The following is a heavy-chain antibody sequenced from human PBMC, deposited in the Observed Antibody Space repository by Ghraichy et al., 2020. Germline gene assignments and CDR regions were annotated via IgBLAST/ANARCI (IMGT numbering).Heavy chain of an antibody. D-gene: IGHD3-22*01. CDR1: GFTFTNYW. V-gene: IGHV3-74*01. CDR2: IDRNGRSI. Sequence: LSLTCAASGFTFTNYWMHWVRQAPGKGLVWVSCIDRNGRSINYADSVRDRFTISRDNAENTLYLQMNSLRAEDTAVYYCAKYRYDSSVKSFDYWGQGTQVTVSS. J-gene: IGHJ4*02. CDR3: AKYRYDSSVKSFDY.